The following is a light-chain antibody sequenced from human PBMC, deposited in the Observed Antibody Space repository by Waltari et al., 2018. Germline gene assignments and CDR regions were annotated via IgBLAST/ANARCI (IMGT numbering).Light chain of an antibody. Sequence: SSELTQDPAVSVALGQTVRFTCQGDSLSTSYASLYQLKPGQDPVLVIYGKDKRPSGIPDRISGYSSGTTSSLTITGAQAEDEADYYCSSRNGRANQVVFAGGTKVTVL. CDR2: GKD. V-gene: IGLV3-19*01. CDR3: SSRNGRANQVV. J-gene: IGLJ3*02. CDR1: SLSTSY.